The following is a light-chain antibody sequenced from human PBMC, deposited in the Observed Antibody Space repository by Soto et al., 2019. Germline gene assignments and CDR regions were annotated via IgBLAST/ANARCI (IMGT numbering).Light chain of an antibody. CDR3: SSYAGSNVVV. V-gene: IGLV2-8*01. J-gene: IGLJ2*01. CDR1: SSDVGAYSY. CDR2: DVS. Sequence: QSVLTQPASVSGSPGQSITISCTGTSSDVGAYSYVSWYQQHPGKAPKLIIYDVSDRPSGVPDRFSGSKSGNTASLTVSGLQSEDEADYYCSSYAGSNVVVFGGGTKVTVL.